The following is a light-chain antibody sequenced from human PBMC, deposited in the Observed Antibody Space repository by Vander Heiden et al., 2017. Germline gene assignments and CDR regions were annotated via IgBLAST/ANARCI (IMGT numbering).Light chain of an antibody. CDR1: ELGDKY. CDR2: QDT. V-gene: IGLV3-1*01. CDR3: QAWDNNTVI. Sequence: SFELAQPPSVSVSPGQTASITCSGYELGDKYACWYQQKPGQSPVLVIYQDTKRPAGIPERISGSSSGNTATLTISGTEAMDEADYFCQAWDNNTVIFGGGTKLSVL. J-gene: IGLJ2*01.